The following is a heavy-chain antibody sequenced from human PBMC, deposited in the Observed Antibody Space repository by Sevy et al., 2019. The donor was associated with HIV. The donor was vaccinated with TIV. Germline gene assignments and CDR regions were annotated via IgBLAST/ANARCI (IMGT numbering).Heavy chain of an antibody. J-gene: IGHJ4*02. Sequence: GESLKISCAASGFTFSSYDMSWVRQAPGKGLEWVSVISSSGGTTYYADSVKGRFTISRDNSKNTVYLQMKSLRTEDTAVYYCAKPRSTGWRGGFDCWGQGTLVTVSS. CDR3: AKPRSTGWRGGFDC. V-gene: IGHV3-23*01. D-gene: IGHD6-19*01. CDR2: ISSSGGTT. CDR1: GFTFSSYD.